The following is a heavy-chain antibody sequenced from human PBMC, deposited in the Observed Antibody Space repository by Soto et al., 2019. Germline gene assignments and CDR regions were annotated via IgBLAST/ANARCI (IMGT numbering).Heavy chain of an antibody. D-gene: IGHD5-18*01. V-gene: IGHV4-30-4*01. J-gene: IGHJ4*02. CDR1: GGSISSGDYY. CDR2: IYYSGST. CDR3: ARSRGYSYDIPE. Sequence: KTSETLSLTCTVSGGSISSGDYYWSWIRQPPGKGLEWIGYIYYSGSTYYNPSLKSRVTISVGTSKNQFSLKLSSVTAADTAVYYCARSRGYSYDIPEWGQGTLVTVSS.